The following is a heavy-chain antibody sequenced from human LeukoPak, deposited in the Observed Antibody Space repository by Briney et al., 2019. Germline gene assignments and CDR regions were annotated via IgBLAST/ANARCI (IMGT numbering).Heavy chain of an antibody. CDR1: GFTFSSYG. J-gene: IGHJ6*04. V-gene: IGHV3-23*01. D-gene: IGHD3-10*02. CDR2: ISGSGGST. Sequence: WGSLRLSCAASGFTFSSYGMSWVRQAPGKGLEWVSAISGSGGSTAYADSAKGRFAISRDNSKNTLYLQMNSLRAEDTAVYYCAELGITMIGGVWGKGTTVTISS. CDR3: AELGITMIGGV.